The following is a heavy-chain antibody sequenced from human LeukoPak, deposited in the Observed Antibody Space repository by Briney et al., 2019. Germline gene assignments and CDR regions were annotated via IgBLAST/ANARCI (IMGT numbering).Heavy chain of an antibody. CDR1: GGSISSYY. CDR2: IYYSGST. J-gene: IGHJ4*02. V-gene: IGHV4-59*01. Sequence: PSETLSLTCTVSGGSISSYYWSWIRQPPGVGLEWIGYIYYSGSTNYSPSLKSRVTISVDTSKNQFSLKLSSVTAADTAVYYCAREGGLRGHDYWGQGTLVTVSS. CDR3: AREGGLRGHDY. D-gene: IGHD3-16*01.